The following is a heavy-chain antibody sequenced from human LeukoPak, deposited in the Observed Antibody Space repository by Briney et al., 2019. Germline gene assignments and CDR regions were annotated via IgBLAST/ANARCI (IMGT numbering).Heavy chain of an antibody. CDR2: IRGSGGTT. V-gene: IGHV3-23*01. Sequence: GGSLRLACAASGFTFSSYAMYCVRQPPGKGLEWVSTIRGSGGTTSSPDSVKARFTISRDNSKNTLYLQMHSLRAEDTAVYYCARGKYGGYFIDYWGQGTLVTVSS. CDR3: ARGKYGGYFIDY. D-gene: IGHD5-12*01. J-gene: IGHJ4*02. CDR1: GFTFSSYA.